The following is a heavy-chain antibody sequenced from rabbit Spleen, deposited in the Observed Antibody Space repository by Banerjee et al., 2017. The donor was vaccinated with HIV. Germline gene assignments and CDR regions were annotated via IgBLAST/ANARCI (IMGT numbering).Heavy chain of an antibody. D-gene: IGHD1-1*01. CDR1: GFSFSNNYY. V-gene: IGHV1S45*01. J-gene: IGHJ6*01. CDR2: IYTSSSST. Sequence: QEQLVESGGGLVQPEGSLTLTCTASGFSFSNNYYMCWVRQAPGKGLEWIACIYTSSSSTWYASWAKGRFTISKTSSTTVTLQMTSLTAADTATYFCARDTSSSFSSYGMDLWGPGTLVTVS. CDR3: ARDTSSSFSSYGMDL.